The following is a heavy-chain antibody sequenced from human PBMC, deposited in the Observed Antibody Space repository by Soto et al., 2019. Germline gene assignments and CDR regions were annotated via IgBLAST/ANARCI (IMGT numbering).Heavy chain of an antibody. CDR3: AKDSRYCSSTSCYYY. J-gene: IGHJ4*02. V-gene: IGHV3-20*04. CDR1: GFTFDDYG. CDR2: INWNGGST. D-gene: IGHD2-2*01. Sequence: GGSLRLSCAASGFTFDDYGMSWVRQAPGKGLEWVSGINWNGGSTGYADSVKGRFTISRDNAKNSLYLQMNSLRAEDTAVYYCAKDSRYCSSTSCYYYWGQGTLVTVSS.